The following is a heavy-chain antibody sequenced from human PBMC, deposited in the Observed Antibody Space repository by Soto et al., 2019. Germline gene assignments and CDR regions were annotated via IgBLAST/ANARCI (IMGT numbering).Heavy chain of an antibody. Sequence: QVQLVQSGAEVKKPGASVKVSCEASGGTFNTYTINWVRQAPGRGLEWVGQIVPMYDSGNYAENFQGRVTSTADKPTKTAYMELTSLRSEDTALYFCASWRSYSGSYCFDYWGQGTLVTVSS. D-gene: IGHD1-26*01. V-gene: IGHV1-69*06. CDR2: IVPMYDSG. CDR3: ASWRSYSGSYCFDY. CDR1: GGTFNTYT. J-gene: IGHJ4*02.